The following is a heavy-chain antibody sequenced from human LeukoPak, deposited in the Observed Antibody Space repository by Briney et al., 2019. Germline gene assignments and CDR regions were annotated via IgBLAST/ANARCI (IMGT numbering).Heavy chain of an antibody. J-gene: IGHJ3*02. CDR1: GYTFTCYY. Sequence: ASVKVSCTASGYTFTCYYMHWVRHAPGQGHEWMGWINTNSDGTNYAQKFQGRVTMTRDTSISTAYMELSRLRSDDTGVYDCARVGDDSPPAFDIWGQGTMVSVSS. V-gene: IGHV1-2*02. CDR3: ARVGDDSPPAFDI. D-gene: IGHD2-15*01. CDR2: INTNSDGT.